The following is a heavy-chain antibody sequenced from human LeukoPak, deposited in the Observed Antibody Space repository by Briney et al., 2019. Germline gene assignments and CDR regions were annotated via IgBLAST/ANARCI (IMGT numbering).Heavy chain of an antibody. J-gene: IGHJ6*03. Sequence: GGSLRLSCAASGFTFSSYSMNWVRQAPGKGLEWVSSISSSSIYIYYTDSLKGRFTISRDNAKNSLYLQMNSLRAEDTAVYYCARGLAEYYYYMDVWGKGTTVTISS. CDR2: ISSSSIYI. CDR1: GFTFSSYS. CDR3: ARGLAEYYYYMDV. D-gene: IGHD6-13*01. V-gene: IGHV3-21*01.